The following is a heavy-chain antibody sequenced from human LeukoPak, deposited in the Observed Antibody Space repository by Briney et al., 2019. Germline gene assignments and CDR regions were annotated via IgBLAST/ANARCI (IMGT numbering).Heavy chain of an antibody. D-gene: IGHD1-26*01. CDR2: IWYDGSNK. CDR1: GFTFSSYG. Sequence: SGGSLRLSCAASGFTFSSYGMHWVRQAPGKGLEWVAVIWYDGSNKYYADSVKGRFTISRDNSKNTLYLQMNSLRAEDTAVYYCARILGMVADHYYYGMDVWGQGTTVTVSS. CDR3: ARILGMVADHYYYGMDV. J-gene: IGHJ6*02. V-gene: IGHV3-33*01.